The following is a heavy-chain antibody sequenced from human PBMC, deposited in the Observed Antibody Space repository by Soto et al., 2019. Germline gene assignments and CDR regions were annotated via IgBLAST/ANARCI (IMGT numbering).Heavy chain of an antibody. V-gene: IGHV3-30*18. J-gene: IGHJ3*01. D-gene: IGHD3-22*01. Sequence: PGGSLRLSCEGSGFSFSNYGIHWARQAPGKGLEWVAVISHDGNSHHLADSVRGRFTISRDNSKNTVFLHMTSLRREDSAVYHCVKAQERSAQYFAVVITAFDFWGQGTMVTVSS. CDR3: VKAQERSAQYFAVVITAFDF. CDR1: GFSFSNYG. CDR2: ISHDGNSH.